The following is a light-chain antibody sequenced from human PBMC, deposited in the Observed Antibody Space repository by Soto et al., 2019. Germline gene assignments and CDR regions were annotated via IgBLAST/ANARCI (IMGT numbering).Light chain of an antibody. CDR3: QQYDNRPIT. V-gene: IGKV1-33*01. Sequence: DIQMTQSPSSLPASVGDRVTITCQASQDIRNYLNWYQHKPGKAPKLLIYDATSLETGVPSRFSGSGSGTDFTFTISSLHPEDIATYYCQQYDNRPITFGQGTRLEIK. CDR1: QDIRNY. CDR2: DAT. J-gene: IGKJ5*01.